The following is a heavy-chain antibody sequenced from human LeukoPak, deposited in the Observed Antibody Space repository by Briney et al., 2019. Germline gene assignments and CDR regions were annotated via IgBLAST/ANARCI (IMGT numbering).Heavy chain of an antibody. J-gene: IGHJ3*02. CDR2: ISSSSSYI. CDR1: GFTFSSYS. CDR3: ARDQPGYYYDSSGYRVGDAFDI. V-gene: IGHV3-21*01. D-gene: IGHD3-22*01. Sequence: PGGSLRLSCAASGFTFSSYSMNWVRQAPGKGLEWVSSISSSSSYIYYADSVKGRFTISRDNAKNSLYLQMNSLRAEDTAVYYCARDQPGYYYDSSGYRVGDAFDIWGQGTMVTVS.